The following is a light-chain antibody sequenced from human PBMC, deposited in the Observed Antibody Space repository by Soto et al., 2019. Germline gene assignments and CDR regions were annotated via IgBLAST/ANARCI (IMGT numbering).Light chain of an antibody. J-gene: IGKJ1*01. Sequence: EVVMTQSPATLSLSLGQRATLSCRASQSVRGKLAWYQQKPAQAPRLLIYGASRRAPGIPERFSGSGSGTDFTLTISRLEPEDFAVYYCQQYLTSPKTFGQGTKVDIK. CDR3: QQYLTSPKT. V-gene: IGKV3-20*01. CDR1: QSVRGK. CDR2: GAS.